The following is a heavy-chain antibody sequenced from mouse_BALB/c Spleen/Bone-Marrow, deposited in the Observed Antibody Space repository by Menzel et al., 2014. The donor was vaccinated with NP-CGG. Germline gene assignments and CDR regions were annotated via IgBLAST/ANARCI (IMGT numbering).Heavy chain of an antibody. V-gene: IGHV1-18*01. J-gene: IGHJ1*01. D-gene: IGHD2-1*01. CDR2: INPNNGGT. CDR3: ARSRGNYWYFGV. Sequence: VQLKQSGPELVKPGASVKISCKTSGYTFTEYTMHWVKQSHGKSLEWIGGINPNNGGTVYNQKFEDKATLTVDKSSSTAYMEFRSLTSEDSAIYYCARSRGNYWYFGVWGAGTTVTVSS. CDR1: GYTFTEYT.